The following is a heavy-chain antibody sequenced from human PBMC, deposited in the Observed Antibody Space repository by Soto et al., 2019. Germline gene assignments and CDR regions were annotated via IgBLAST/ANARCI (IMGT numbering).Heavy chain of an antibody. J-gene: IGHJ6*02. V-gene: IGHV3-43*01. CDR3: AKERAGVEPDTINHYVMDV. D-gene: IGHD2-2*01. CDR1: GFTFGDYT. Sequence: PGGSLRLSCAASGFTFGDYTLHWVRQAPGKGLEWVSLISWDGNSTYYADSVKGRFTISRDNSKNSLYLQMNSLRSEDTALYYCAKERAGVEPDTINHYVMDVCSQGTTVTVSS. CDR2: ISWDGNST.